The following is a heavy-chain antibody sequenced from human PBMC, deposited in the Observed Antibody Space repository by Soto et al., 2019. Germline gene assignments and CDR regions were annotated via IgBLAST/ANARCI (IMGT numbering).Heavy chain of an antibody. V-gene: IGHV1-18*01. CDR1: GYTFTSYG. CDR3: ARGIFGVVIHNWFDP. CDR2: ISAYIGTA. J-gene: IGHJ5*02. D-gene: IGHD3-3*01. Sequence: ASVKVSCKASGYTFTSYGISWLRQAPGQGLEWMGWISAYIGTANYAQKLQGRVTMTADESTSTAYMELSSLRSEDTAVYYCARGIFGVVIHNWFDPWGQGTLVTVYS.